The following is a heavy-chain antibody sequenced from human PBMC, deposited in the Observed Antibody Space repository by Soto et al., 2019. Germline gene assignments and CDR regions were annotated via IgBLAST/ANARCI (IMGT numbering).Heavy chain of an antibody. Sequence: GASVKVSCKASGGTFSSYAICWVRQAPGQGLEWMGGIIPIFGTANYAQKFQGRVTISVDMSEKQSSLKLTSVTAADTAVYWCARDPVDGYAFFDSWGQGALVTVSS. D-gene: IGHD5-12*01. CDR1: GGTFSSYA. J-gene: IGHJ5*02. V-gene: IGHV1-69*06. CDR2: IIPIFGTA. CDR3: ARDPVDGYAFFDS.